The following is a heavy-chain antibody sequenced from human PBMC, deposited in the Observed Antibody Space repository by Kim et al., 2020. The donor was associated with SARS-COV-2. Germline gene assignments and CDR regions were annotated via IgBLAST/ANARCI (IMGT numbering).Heavy chain of an antibody. CDR2: INTNGAAT. J-gene: IGHJ1*01. D-gene: IGHD3-22*01. CDR3: AKGLHYYDSNRHFD. CDR1: GFTFTSYA. Sequence: GGSLRLSCAVSGFTFTSYAMTWVRQAPGKGLEWVSAINTNGAATYYADSVRGRFATFRDNSNNTLYPQKNSLLTDDTALHYCAKGLHYYDSNRHFDWGQ. V-gene: IGHV3-23*01.